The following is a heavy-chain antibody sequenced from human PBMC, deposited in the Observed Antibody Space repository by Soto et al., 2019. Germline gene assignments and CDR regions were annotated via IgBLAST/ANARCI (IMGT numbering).Heavy chain of an antibody. CDR1: GGSISSGGYY. CDR3: ARGLVVVITDATDAFDI. Sequence: QVQLQESGPGLVKPSQTLSLTCTVSGGSISSGGYYWSWIRQHPGKGLEWIGYIYYSGSTYYNPSLKSRVTISVDTSKNQFSLKLSSVTAADTAVYYCARGLVVVITDATDAFDIWGQGTMVTVSS. CDR2: IYYSGST. V-gene: IGHV4-31*03. J-gene: IGHJ3*02. D-gene: IGHD3-22*01.